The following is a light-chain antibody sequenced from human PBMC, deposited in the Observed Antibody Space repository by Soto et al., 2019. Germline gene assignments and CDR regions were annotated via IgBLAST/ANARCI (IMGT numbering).Light chain of an antibody. CDR1: QDIRSD. CDR3: QHHNSYSEA. J-gene: IGKJ1*01. Sequence: IQVTQSPSSLSASVGDRVTISCRASQDIRSDLCWYQQEPGKAPKRLIYKASTLKSGVPSRFSGSGSGTEFTLTISSLQPDDFATYYCQHHNSYSEAFGQGTKVDI. V-gene: IGKV1-17*01. CDR2: KAS.